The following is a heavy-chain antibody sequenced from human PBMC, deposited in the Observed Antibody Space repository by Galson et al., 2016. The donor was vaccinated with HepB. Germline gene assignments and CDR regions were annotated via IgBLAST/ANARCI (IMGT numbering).Heavy chain of an antibody. J-gene: IGHJ4*02. CDR1: GDSVSSNSAA. Sequence: CAISGDSVSSNSAAWNWIRQSPSRGLEWLGRTYYRSKWYNDYAVSVKSRIIVNPDTSKNQFSLRLTSVTAADTAVYYCAKGLAAAWESLAYWGQGTLVIVSS. V-gene: IGHV6-1*01. D-gene: IGHD1-26*01. CDR3: AKGLAAAWESLAY. CDR2: TYYRSKWYN.